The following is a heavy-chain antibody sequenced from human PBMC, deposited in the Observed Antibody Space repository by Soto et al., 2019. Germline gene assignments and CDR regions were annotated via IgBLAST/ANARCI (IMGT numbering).Heavy chain of an antibody. V-gene: IGHV5-51*01. J-gene: IGHJ4*02. CDR3: VRSSVSLPPLLDY. D-gene: IGHD1-26*01. CDR1: GYSFTNYW. CDR2: IYPSDSDT. Sequence: GESLKISCKGSGYSFTNYWIAWVRQMPGKGLEWMGIIYPSDSDTRYMPSFQVQVTISADKSINTAYLHWRSLKASDTAMYYCVRSSVSLPPLLDYWGQGTLVTVSS.